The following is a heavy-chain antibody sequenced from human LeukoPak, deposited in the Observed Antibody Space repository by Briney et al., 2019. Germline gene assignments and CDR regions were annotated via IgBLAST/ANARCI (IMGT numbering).Heavy chain of an antibody. CDR2: IYYTGST. CDR1: GGSISRYY. D-gene: IGHD5-18*01. J-gene: IGHJ3*02. Sequence: SETLSLTCTVSGGSISRYYWSWIRQPPGKGLEWIGFIYYTGSTNYNPSLQSRVTISLDTSKNQFSLKLSSVTAADTAVYYCARPGVGSGRYGAFDIWGQGTMVAVSS. CDR3: ARPGVGSGRYGAFDI. V-gene: IGHV4-59*08.